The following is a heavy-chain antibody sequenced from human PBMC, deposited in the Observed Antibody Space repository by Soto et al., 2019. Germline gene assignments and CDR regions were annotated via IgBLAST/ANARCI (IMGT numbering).Heavy chain of an antibody. CDR3: ARHDGGPGHLVGAYYYGMDV. CDR1: GYSFTSYW. D-gene: IGHD1-26*01. Sequence: GESLKISCKGSGYSFTSYWIGWVRQMPGKGLEWMGIIYPGDSDTRYSPSFQGQVTISADKSISTAYLQWSSLKASDTAMYYCARHDGGPGHLVGAYYYGMDVWGQGTTVTVSS. V-gene: IGHV5-51*01. J-gene: IGHJ6*02. CDR2: IYPGDSDT.